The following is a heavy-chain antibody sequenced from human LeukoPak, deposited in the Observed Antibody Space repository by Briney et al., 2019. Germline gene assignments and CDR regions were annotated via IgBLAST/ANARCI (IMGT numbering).Heavy chain of an antibody. D-gene: IGHD6-13*01. CDR1: GFTPSNYW. J-gene: IGHJ4*02. CDR2: INSDGCRR. Sequence: GGALRLSCAAPGFTPSNYWMHWVRDAPGKRGVWGSRINSDGCRRNSSDSSKGRFTISRDNAKNTLYLQMSSLRAEDTAVYYCASASSHRIAAGGDYWGQGTLVTVSS. CDR3: ASASSHRIAAGGDY. V-gene: IGHV3-74*01.